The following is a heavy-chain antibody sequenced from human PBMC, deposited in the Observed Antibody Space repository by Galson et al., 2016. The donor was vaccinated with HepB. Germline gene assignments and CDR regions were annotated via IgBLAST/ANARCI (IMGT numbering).Heavy chain of an antibody. Sequence: SETLSLTCAVYDGSISNNFWHWVRQTPGKGLEWIGEISHSGSTNYNPSLTSRLTMSVDTSNNQFSLKLSSLTAADTAVYYCARDLGSGGIYYQAFESWGQGTLVTVSS. CDR2: ISHSGST. V-gene: IGHV4-34*01. CDR3: ARDLGSGGIYYQAFES. CDR1: DGSISNNF. D-gene: IGHD2-15*01. J-gene: IGHJ4*02.